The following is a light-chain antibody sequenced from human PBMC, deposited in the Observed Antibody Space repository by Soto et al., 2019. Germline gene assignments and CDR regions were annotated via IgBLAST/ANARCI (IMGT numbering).Light chain of an antibody. Sequence: EIVVSQSPCTLSLSPGERATLSCRASQSVSSNYLAWYQQKPGQAPGLLIHGASSRATGIPDRFSGSGSGTDFARATSRQKLEDFAVSYYDQHRTAAGRYGQGTKVDIK. CDR3: DQHRTAAGR. J-gene: IGKJ1*01. CDR1: QSVSSNY. V-gene: IGKV3-20*01. CDR2: GAS.